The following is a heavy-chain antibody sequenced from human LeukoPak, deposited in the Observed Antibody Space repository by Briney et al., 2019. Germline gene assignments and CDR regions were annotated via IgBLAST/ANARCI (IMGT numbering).Heavy chain of an antibody. CDR1: GYTFTGYY. V-gene: IGHV1-2*02. D-gene: IGHD5-12*01. CDR3: ARVRGYDFVFDY. CDR2: INPDSGGT. Sequence: ASVKVSCKASGYTFTGYYMHWVRQAPGQGLEWMGWINPDSGGTNYAQKFQGRVTMTRDTSISTAYMELSRLRSDDTAVYYYARVRGYDFVFDYWGQGTLVTVSS. J-gene: IGHJ4*02.